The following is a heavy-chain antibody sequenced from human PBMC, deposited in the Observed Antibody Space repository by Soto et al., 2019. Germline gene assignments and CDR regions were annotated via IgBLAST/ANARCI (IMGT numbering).Heavy chain of an antibody. Sequence: SETLSLTGTVSGGSISSSSYYWGWIRQPPGKGLEWIGSIYYSGSTYYNPSLKSRVTISVDTSKNQFSLKLSSVTAADTAVYYCARYLNYCSGGRCCLYYYFGMDVWGQGTTVTVSS. CDR2: IYYSGST. D-gene: IGHD2-15*01. J-gene: IGHJ6*02. CDR1: GGSISSSSYY. CDR3: ARYLNYCSGGRCCLYYYFGMDV. V-gene: IGHV4-39*01.